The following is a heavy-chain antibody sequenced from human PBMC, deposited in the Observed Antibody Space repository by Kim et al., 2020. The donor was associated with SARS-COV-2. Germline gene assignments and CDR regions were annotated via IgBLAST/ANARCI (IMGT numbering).Heavy chain of an antibody. CDR3: ARVSSLAIFDYYDSSGYSGYFDY. CDR1: GFTFSSYE. Sequence: GGSLRLSCAASGFTFSSYEMNWVRQAPGKGLEWVSYISSSGSTIYYADSVKGRFTISRDNAKNSLYLQMNSLRAEDTAVYYCARVSSLAIFDYYDSSGYSGYFDYWGQGTLVTVSS. J-gene: IGHJ4*02. D-gene: IGHD3-22*01. CDR2: ISSSGSTI. V-gene: IGHV3-48*03.